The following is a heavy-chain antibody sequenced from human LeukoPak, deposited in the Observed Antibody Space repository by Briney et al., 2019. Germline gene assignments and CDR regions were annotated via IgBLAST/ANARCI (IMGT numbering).Heavy chain of an antibody. CDR2: ISHSGST. CDR3: ARGGHGYFDL. CDR1: GGSFSGYY. V-gene: IGHV4-34*01. D-gene: IGHD4-17*01. Sequence: SETLSLTCAVYGGSFSGYYWSWIRQPPGKGLEWIGEISHSGSTNYNPSLKSRVIISVDTSKNQFSLKLSSVTAADTAVYYCARGGHGYFDLWGRGTLVTVSS. J-gene: IGHJ2*01.